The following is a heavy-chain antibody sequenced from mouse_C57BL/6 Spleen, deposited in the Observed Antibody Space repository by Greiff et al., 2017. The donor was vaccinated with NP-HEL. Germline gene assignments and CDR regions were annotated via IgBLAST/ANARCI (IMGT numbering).Heavy chain of an antibody. CDR2: IYPGSGGT. Sequence: QVQLQQPGAELVKPGASVKMSCKASGYTFTSYWITWVKQRPGQGLEWIGVIYPGSGGTNYNEKFKSKAKLNVNKSSSTAYMQLSSLTSEDSAVFYCARSRSNYAGWFAYWGQGTLVTVSA. J-gene: IGHJ3*01. CDR3: ARSRSNYAGWFAY. V-gene: IGHV1-55*01. D-gene: IGHD2-5*01. CDR1: GYTFTSYW.